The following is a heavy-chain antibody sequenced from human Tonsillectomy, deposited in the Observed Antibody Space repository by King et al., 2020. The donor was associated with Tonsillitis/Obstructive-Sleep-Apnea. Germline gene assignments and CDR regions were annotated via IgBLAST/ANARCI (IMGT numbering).Heavy chain of an antibody. V-gene: IGHV3-74*01. CDR3: ARDRGLWFGELPDY. D-gene: IGHD3-10*01. CDR1: GFTFSSYW. J-gene: IGHJ4*02. Sequence: VQLVESGGGLVQPGGSLRLSCAASGFTFSSYWMHWVRQAPGKGLVWVSRVNSDGSSTSYADSVKGRFTISRDNAKNTLYLQMNSLRAEDTAVYYCARDRGLWFGELPDYWGQGTLVTVSS. CDR2: VNSDGSST.